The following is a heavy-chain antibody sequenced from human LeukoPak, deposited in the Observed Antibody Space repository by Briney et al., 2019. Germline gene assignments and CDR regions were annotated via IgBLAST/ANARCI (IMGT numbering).Heavy chain of an antibody. CDR3: AKDETPIQYYDILTGHSEGFDY. Sequence: PGGSLRLSCAASGFTFSSYAMSWVRQAPGKGLEWVSAISGSGGSTYYADSVKGRFTISRDNSKNTLYLQMNSLRAEDTAVYYCAKDETPIQYYDILTGHSEGFDYWGQGTLVTVSS. V-gene: IGHV3-23*01. D-gene: IGHD3-9*01. CDR1: GFTFSSYA. CDR2: ISGSGGST. J-gene: IGHJ4*02.